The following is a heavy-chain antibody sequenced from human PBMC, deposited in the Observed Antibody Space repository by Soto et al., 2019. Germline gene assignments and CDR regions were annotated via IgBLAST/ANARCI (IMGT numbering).Heavy chain of an antibody. J-gene: IGHJ6*02. V-gene: IGHV4-39*01. CDR1: GGSISSGGYY. CDR2: IYYSGST. CDR3: ARHSHGSGSYYGWVMDYYYYYGMDV. D-gene: IGHD3-10*01. Sequence: SETLSLTCTVSGGSISSGGYYWGWIRQPPGKGLEWIGSIYYSGSTYYNPSLKSRVTISVDTSKNQFSLKLSSVTAADTAVYYCARHSHGSGSYYGWVMDYYYYYGMDVWGQGTTVTVSS.